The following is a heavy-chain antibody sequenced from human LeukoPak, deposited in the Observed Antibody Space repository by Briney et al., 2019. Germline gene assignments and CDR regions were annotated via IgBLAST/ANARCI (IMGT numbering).Heavy chain of an antibody. Sequence: SETLSLTCAVYGGSFSGYYWSWIRQPPGKGLEWIGEINHSGSTNYNPSLKSRVTISVDTSKNQFSLKLSSVTAADTAVYYCARGVPAAMRYYYYYMDVWGKGTTVTVSS. CDR1: GGSFSGYY. J-gene: IGHJ6*03. CDR3: ARGVPAAMRYYYYYMDV. D-gene: IGHD2-2*01. CDR2: INHSGST. V-gene: IGHV4-34*01.